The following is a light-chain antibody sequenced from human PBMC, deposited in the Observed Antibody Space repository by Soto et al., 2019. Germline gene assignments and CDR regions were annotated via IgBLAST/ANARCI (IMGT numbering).Light chain of an antibody. Sequence: EIVMTQSPATLSVSPGETATLSCRASQSVTYTLAWYQQKPGQGPRLLIYGAFTRATGIPARFSGSGSGTEFTLTISSLQSEYFAVDYFQQYKNWPPLTFGGGTKVEIK. V-gene: IGKV3-15*01. CDR1: QSVTYT. CDR2: GAF. J-gene: IGKJ4*01. CDR3: QQYKNWPPLT.